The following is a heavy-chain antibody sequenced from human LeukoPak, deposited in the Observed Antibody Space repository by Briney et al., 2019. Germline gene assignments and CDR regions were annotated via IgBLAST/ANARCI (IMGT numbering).Heavy chain of an antibody. Sequence: SETLSLTCAVSGHSISSGYYWGWIRQFPGKGLEWIGTVYHTGNTYYNPSLKSRVTISIDTPKNQFSLKLSSVTAAETAIYYCARSGYSFGKAFDIWGQGTVVTVSS. J-gene: IGHJ3*02. CDR3: ARSGYSFGKAFDI. D-gene: IGHD5-18*01. CDR2: VYHTGNT. V-gene: IGHV4-38-2*01. CDR1: GHSISSGYY.